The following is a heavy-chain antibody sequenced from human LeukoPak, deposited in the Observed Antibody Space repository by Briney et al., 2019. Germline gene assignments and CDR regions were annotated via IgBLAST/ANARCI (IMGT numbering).Heavy chain of an antibody. CDR2: FDPEDGET. D-gene: IGHD5-18*01. CDR3: ATGPGGYSYGSFDY. CDR1: GYTLTELS. J-gene: IGHJ4*02. V-gene: IGHV1-24*01. Sequence: GASVKVSCKVSGYTLTELSMHWVRQAPGKGLEWMGGFDPEDGETIYAQKFQGRVTMTEDTSTDTAYMELSSLRSEDTAVYYCATGPGGYSYGSFDYWGQGTLVTVSS.